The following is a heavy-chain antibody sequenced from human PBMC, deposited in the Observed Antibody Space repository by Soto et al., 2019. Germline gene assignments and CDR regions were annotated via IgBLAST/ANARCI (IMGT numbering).Heavy chain of an antibody. CDR3: ARARIVVAGTIVDY. D-gene: IGHD6-19*01. V-gene: IGHV4-39*02. CDR2: IYHSGDT. J-gene: IGHJ4*02. Sequence: SETLSLTCTVSGGSISSGDYYWSWIRQPPGKGLEWIGSIYHSGDTYYNPSLKSRVTISVDTSKNHFSLKLTSVTAADTAVYYCARARIVVAGTIVDYWGQGTLVTVSS. CDR1: GGSISSGDYY.